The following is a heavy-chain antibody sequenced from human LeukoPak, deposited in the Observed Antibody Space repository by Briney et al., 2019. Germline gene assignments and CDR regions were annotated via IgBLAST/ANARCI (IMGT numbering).Heavy chain of an antibody. J-gene: IGHJ3*02. CDR3: ARALGNCSGGSCYAFDI. CDR1: GFTFSDHW. Sequence: PGGSLRLSCVGSGFTFSDHWMHWVRQALGKGLVWVSRIRNDGGETNYADSVKGRFTISRDNAKNTLFLQMNSLRAEDTAVYYCARALGNCSGGSCYAFDIWGQGTMVTVSS. CDR2: IRNDGGET. V-gene: IGHV3-74*01. D-gene: IGHD2-15*01.